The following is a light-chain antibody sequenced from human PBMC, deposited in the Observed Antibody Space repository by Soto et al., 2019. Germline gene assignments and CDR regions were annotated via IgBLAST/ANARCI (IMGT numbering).Light chain of an antibody. CDR2: KVS. Sequence: DAVLTRSPLSLPVTLGQPASISCRSSQSLVHSAGNTYLNWFQQRPGQSPRRLIYKVSERDSGVPDRFSGRASGTDFTLEISRVEAEDVGVYYCMQGTHWPYTFGQGTKLEIK. J-gene: IGKJ2*01. CDR1: QSLVHSAGNTY. CDR3: MQGTHWPYT. V-gene: IGKV2-30*02.